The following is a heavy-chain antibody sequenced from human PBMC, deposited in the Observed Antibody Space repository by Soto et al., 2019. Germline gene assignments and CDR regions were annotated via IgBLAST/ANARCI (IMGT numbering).Heavy chain of an antibody. J-gene: IGHJ3*02. CDR3: AKATATGGGAFDI. Sequence: GGSLRLSCAASGFICSSYDMSWVRQAPGKGLEWVSTILVDGRTFYVDSVKGRFTISRDSSKNTLYLQMNSLTAGDTALYYCAKATATGGGAFDICGQGTMVTVSS. CDR2: ILVDGRT. V-gene: IGHV3-23*01. D-gene: IGHD2-8*02. CDR1: GFICSSYD.